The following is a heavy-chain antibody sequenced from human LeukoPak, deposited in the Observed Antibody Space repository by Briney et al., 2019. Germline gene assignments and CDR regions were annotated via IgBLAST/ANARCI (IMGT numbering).Heavy chain of an antibody. CDR3: ARGVVVPAAIGYYYYYYMDV. D-gene: IGHD2-2*01. V-gene: IGHV5-51*01. CDR1: GYSLTSYW. CDR2: IYPGDSDT. J-gene: IGHJ6*03. Sequence: GESLKISCKGSGYSLTSYWIGWVRQMPGKGLEWMGIIYPGDSDTRYSPSFQGQVTISADKSISTAYLQWSSLKASDTAMYYCARGVVVPAAIGYYYYYYMDVWGKGTTVTVSS.